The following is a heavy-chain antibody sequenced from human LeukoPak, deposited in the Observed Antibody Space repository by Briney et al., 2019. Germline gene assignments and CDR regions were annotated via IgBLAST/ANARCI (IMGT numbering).Heavy chain of an antibody. CDR2: IYYSGNS. Sequence: PSETLSLTCTVSGGSIRSNYYWGWIRQPPGKGLEWIGSIYYSGNSYYNPPLKSRVTMSIDTSKNQFSLKVNSVTAADTAVYYCASLQGYCSGNRCPSSANYYYYMDVWGKGTTVTISS. CDR3: ASLQGYCSGNRCPSSANYYYYMDV. CDR1: GGSIRSNYY. D-gene: IGHD2-15*01. J-gene: IGHJ6*03. V-gene: IGHV4-39*07.